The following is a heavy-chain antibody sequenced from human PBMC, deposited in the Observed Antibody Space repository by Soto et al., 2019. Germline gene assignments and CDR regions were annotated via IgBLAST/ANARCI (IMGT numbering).Heavy chain of an antibody. CDR2: ISFDGNYK. Sequence: QVQLVESGGGVVQPGRSLRLSCVGSGVTFSSYGMHWVRQAPGKGLEWLAVISFDGNYKYHADSVKGRFTISRDYSKNTLFLERSSLTPGETPVYYCVKDNLQSASYENWYFDLRGRGTLVPVS. V-gene: IGHV3-30*18. J-gene: IGHJ2*01. D-gene: IGHD1-26*01. CDR1: GVTFSSYG. CDR3: VKDNLQSASYENWYFDL.